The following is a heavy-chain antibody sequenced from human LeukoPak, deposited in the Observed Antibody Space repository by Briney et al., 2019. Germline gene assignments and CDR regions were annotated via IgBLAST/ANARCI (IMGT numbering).Heavy chain of an antibody. Sequence: GRSVRLFCAASGFTFDDYAKHWVRKAPGKVQVRVLGISWNSGSIGYADSVKGRFTISRDNAKNSLYLQMNSLRAEDTALYYCAKGRPGLSGSYFDSWGQGTLVIVSS. V-gene: IGHV3-9*01. D-gene: IGHD3-10*01. CDR3: AKGRPGLSGSYFDS. CDR1: GFTFDDYA. CDR2: ISWNSGSI. J-gene: IGHJ4*02.